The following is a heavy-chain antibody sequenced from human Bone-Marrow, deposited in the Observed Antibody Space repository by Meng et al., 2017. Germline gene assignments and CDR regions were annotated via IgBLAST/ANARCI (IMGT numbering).Heavy chain of an antibody. J-gene: IGHJ4*02. Sequence: QGQLGQLGTEVKMPGASVKVSCKASGYTFPDYWLHWVRRAPGQGLEWMGRINPKSGDTHYAQRFQGRVTMTGDTSISTAYTELSGLRSDDTAMYYCARDEDISAAGKLFGDYWGQGTLVTASS. CDR3: ARDEDISAAGKLFGDY. CDR2: INPKSGDT. CDR1: GYTFPDYW. V-gene: IGHV1-2*06. D-gene: IGHD6-13*01.